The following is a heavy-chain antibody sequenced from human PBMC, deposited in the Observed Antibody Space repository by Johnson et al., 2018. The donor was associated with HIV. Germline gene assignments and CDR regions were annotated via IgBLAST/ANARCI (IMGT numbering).Heavy chain of an antibody. CDR2: ISYDGSNK. CDR3: AKEGGRITMIVVEPDAFDI. CDR1: GFTFSSYA. Sequence: QVLLVESGGGVVQPGRSLRLSCAASGFTFSSYAMHWVRQAPGKGLEWVAVISYDGSNKYYADSVKGRFTISRDNSKNTLYLQMNSLRAEDTAVYYCAKEGGRITMIVVEPDAFDIWGQGTMVTVSS. D-gene: IGHD3-22*01. V-gene: IGHV3-30*04. J-gene: IGHJ3*02.